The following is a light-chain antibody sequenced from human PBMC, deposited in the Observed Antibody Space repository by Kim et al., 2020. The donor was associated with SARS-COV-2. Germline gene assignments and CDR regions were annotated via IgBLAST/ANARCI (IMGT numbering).Light chain of an antibody. CDR1: QGISSY. CDR2: AAS. CDR3: QQYYSYPLT. J-gene: IGKJ4*01. Sequence: ASTGDRVTITCRASQGISSYLAWYQQKPGKAPKLLIYAASTLQSGVPSRFSGSGSGTDFTLTISCLQSEDFATYYCQQYYSYPLTFGGGAKVDIK. V-gene: IGKV1-8*01.